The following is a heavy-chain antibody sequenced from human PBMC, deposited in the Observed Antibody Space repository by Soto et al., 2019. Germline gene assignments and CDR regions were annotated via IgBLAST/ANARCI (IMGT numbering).Heavy chain of an antibody. CDR2: IYHSGST. V-gene: IGHV4-4*02. Sequence: QVQLQESGPGLVKPSGTLSLTCAVSGGSISSNNWWSWVRQPPGKGLEWIGEIYHSGSTNYNPSLKSRVTISVDKSKNQFSLKLSSVTAADTAVYYCARDRFHGDYYYYYGMDVWGQGTTVTVSS. J-gene: IGHJ6*02. D-gene: IGHD4-17*01. CDR1: GGSISSNNW. CDR3: ARDRFHGDYYYYYGMDV.